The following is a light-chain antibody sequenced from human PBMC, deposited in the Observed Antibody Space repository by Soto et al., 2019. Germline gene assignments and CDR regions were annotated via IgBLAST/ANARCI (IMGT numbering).Light chain of an antibody. Sequence: DIEMTQSPSSLSASLGDRVTITCRASLGIIDYLAWYQQKPGKVPKLLIYAASTLQTGVPSRFSGSGSRTDFTLTISNLQPEDVATYYCQKYNSAPLTFGGGTKVEIK. CDR3: QKYNSAPLT. V-gene: IGKV1-27*01. J-gene: IGKJ4*01. CDR2: AAS. CDR1: LGIIDY.